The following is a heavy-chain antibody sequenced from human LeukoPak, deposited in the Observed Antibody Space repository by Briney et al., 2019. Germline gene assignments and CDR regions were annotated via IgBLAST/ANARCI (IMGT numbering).Heavy chain of an antibody. CDR1: GFAFGSYA. CDR3: ARTTVGYSSGRFPGWPADY. V-gene: IGHV3-23*01. Sequence: GVSLRLSCTASGFAFGSYAMYWVRQAPGKGLEWVSGIFGSGGSAHYADSVKGRFTISRDNSKNTVYLEMNSLGVEDTAVYYCARTTVGYSSGRFPGWPADYWGQGTLVTVSS. D-gene: IGHD2-15*01. CDR2: IFGSGGSA. J-gene: IGHJ4*02.